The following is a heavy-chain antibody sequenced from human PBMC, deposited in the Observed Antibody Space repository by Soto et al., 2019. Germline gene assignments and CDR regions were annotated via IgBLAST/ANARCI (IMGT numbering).Heavy chain of an antibody. Sequence: PSETLSLTCTVSGGSISSYYWSWIRQPPGKGLEWIGYIYYSGSTNYNPSLKSRVTISVDTSKNQFSPKLSSVTAADTAVYYCAVARPYKWFDPWGQGTLVTVSS. CDR3: AVARPYKWFDP. D-gene: IGHD1-1*01. J-gene: IGHJ5*02. V-gene: IGHV4-59*01. CDR1: GGSISSYY. CDR2: IYYSGST.